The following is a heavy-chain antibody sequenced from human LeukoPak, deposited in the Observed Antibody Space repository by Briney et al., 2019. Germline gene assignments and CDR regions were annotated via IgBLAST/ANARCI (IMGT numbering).Heavy chain of an antibody. J-gene: IGHJ4*02. CDR3: ATVYGDYGDY. V-gene: IGHV4-59*08. Sequence: SETLSLTCTVSGGSISSYYWSWIRQPPGKGLEWIGYIYYSGSTNYNPSLKSRVTISVDTSKNQFSLNLTSVTAADTAVYYCATVYGDYGDYWGQGILVTVSS. D-gene: IGHD4-17*01. CDR1: GGSISSYY. CDR2: IYYSGST.